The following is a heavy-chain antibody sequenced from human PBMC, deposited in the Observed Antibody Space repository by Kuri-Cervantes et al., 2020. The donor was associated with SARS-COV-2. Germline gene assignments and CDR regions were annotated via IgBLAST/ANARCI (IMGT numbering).Heavy chain of an antibody. CDR3: ARDHCSSTSCYL. V-gene: IGHV3-21*01. D-gene: IGHD2-2*01. CDR2: ISSSSSYI. Sequence: GESLKISCAASGFTFSSYSMNWVRQAPGKGLEWVSSISSSSSYIYYADSVKGRFTISRDNAKNSLYLKMNSLRAEDTAVYYCARDHCSSTSCYLWGQGTMVTVSS. J-gene: IGHJ3*01. CDR1: GFTFSSYS.